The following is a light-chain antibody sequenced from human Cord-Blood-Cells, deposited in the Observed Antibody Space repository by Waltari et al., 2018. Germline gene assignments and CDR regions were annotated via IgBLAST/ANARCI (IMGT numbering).Light chain of an antibody. V-gene: IGLV2-23*01. CDR2: EGS. J-gene: IGLJ3*02. CDR1: SSDVGRYNL. CDR3: CSYPGSSTWV. Sequence: QSALTQPASVSGSPGQSITLSCTGTSSDVGRYNLVCWYQQHPGKAPKLIVYEGSKRPSGSSNRVSGSKSGNTSSLTISGVQAEDEADDYCCSYPGSSTWVFGGGTTLTVV.